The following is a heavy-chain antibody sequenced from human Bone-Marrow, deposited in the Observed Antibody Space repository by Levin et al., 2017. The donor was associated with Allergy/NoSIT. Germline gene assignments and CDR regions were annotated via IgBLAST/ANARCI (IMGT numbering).Heavy chain of an antibody. CDR1: GFTFSSYS. D-gene: IGHD2-2*01. CDR2: ISSSSSYI. Sequence: GESLKISCAASGFTFSSYSMNWVRQAPGKGLEWVSSISSSSSYIYYADSVKGRFTISRDNAKNSLYLQMNSLRAEDTAVYYCARRPCSSTSCLPQYYYYGMDVWGQGTTVTVSS. V-gene: IGHV3-21*01. J-gene: IGHJ6*02. CDR3: ARRPCSSTSCLPQYYYYGMDV.